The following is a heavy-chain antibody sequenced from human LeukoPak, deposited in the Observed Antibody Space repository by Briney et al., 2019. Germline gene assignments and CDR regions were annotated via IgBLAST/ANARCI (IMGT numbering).Heavy chain of an antibody. CDR3: AKDVVVVPAYGMDV. D-gene: IGHD2-2*01. Sequence: GGSLRLSCAASGFTFSSYAMSWVRQAPGKGLEWVSAISGSGGSTYYADSVKGRFTISRDNSKNTLYLQMNSLRAEDTAVYYCAKDVVVVPAYGMDVWGKGTTVTVSS. CDR2: ISGSGGST. CDR1: GFTFSSYA. J-gene: IGHJ6*04. V-gene: IGHV3-23*01.